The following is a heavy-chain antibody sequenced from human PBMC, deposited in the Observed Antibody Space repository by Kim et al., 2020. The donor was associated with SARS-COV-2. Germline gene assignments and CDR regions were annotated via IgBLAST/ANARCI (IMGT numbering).Heavy chain of an antibody. D-gene: IGHD2-21*02. CDR1: GYSISSGYY. V-gene: IGHV4-38-2*02. CDR3: ARDRDPVTDPNWFDP. CDR2: IYHSGST. J-gene: IGHJ5*02. Sequence: SETLSLTCTVSGYSISSGYYWGWIRQPPGKGLEWIGSIYHSGSTYYNPSLKSRVTISVDTSKNQFSLKLSSVTAADTAVYYCARDRDPVTDPNWFDPWGQGTLVTVSS.